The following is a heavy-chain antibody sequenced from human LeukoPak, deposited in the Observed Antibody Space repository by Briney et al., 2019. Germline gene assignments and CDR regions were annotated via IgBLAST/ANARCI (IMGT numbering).Heavy chain of an antibody. CDR2: INHSGST. V-gene: IGHV4-34*01. CDR1: GGSFSGYY. CDR3: ASENYGSGSEAFDY. Sequence: SETLSLTCAVYGGSFSGYYWSWIRQPPGKGLEWIGEINHSGSTNYNPSLKSRVTISVDTSKNQFSLKLSSVTAADTAVYYCASENYGSGSEAFDYWGQGTLVTVSS. J-gene: IGHJ4*02. D-gene: IGHD3-10*01.